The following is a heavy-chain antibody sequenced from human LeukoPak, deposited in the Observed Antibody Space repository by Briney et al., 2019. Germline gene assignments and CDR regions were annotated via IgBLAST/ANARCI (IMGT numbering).Heavy chain of an antibody. CDR1: GFTFSSHW. D-gene: IGHD6-19*01. CDR2: INSDGSST. CDR3: VRESSLKY. V-gene: IGHV3-74*01. J-gene: IGHJ4*02. Sequence: GGSLRLSCAASGFTFSSHWMHWVRQAPGEGLVWVSGINSDGSSTSYADSVKGRFTISRDKAKKTLYVQIYRLRDEDTRVYYSVRESSLKYWGRGTLVTVSS.